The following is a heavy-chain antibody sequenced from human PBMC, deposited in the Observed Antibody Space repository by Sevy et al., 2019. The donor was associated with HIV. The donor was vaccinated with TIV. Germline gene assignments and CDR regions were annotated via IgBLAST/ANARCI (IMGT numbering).Heavy chain of an antibody. CDR1: GFIFSDYY. CDR2: ISGSGIT. V-gene: IGHV3-11*01. Sequence: GGSLRLSCSGSGFIFSDYYMSWIRQAPGRGLEWVSYISGSGITYYADSGEGRFTISRDNARNSLYLQMNSLRADDTAVYYCARDPLLGIAREVARGGYWGQGTLVTVSS. J-gene: IGHJ4*02. CDR3: ARDPLLGIAREVARGGY. D-gene: IGHD2-2*03.